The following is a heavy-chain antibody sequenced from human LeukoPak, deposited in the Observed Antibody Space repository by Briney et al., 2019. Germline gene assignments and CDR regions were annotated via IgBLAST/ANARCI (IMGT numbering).Heavy chain of an antibody. CDR3: ASRVGNNWYVYYFDY. V-gene: IGHV3-23*01. D-gene: IGHD1-1*01. CDR2: ISGSGGST. CDR1: GFTFSSYA. J-gene: IGHJ4*02. Sequence: GGSLRLSCAASGFTFSSYAMSWVRQAPGKGLEWVSAISGSGGSTYYADSVKGRFTISRDNSKNTLYLQMNSLRAEDTAVYYCASRVGNNWYVYYFDYWGQGTLVTVSS.